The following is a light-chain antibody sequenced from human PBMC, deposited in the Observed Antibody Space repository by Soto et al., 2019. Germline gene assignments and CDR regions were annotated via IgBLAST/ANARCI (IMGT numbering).Light chain of an antibody. V-gene: IGLV2-14*01. CDR2: EVT. CDR1: SGDIGSYTY. J-gene: IGLJ2*01. CDR3: SSYTTNSPPVV. Sequence: QSALTQPASVSGSPGQSITISCTGTSGDIGSYTYVSWYQQYPRKAPKLLISEVTNRPSGVSNRFSGSKSGNTASLTISGLQAEDEAHYYCSSYTTNSPPVVFGGGTKLTVL.